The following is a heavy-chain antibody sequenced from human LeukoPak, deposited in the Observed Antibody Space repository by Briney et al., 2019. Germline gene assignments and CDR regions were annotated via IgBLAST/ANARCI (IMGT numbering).Heavy chain of an antibody. V-gene: IGHV4-30-4*08. J-gene: IGHJ4*02. CDR2: IYYSGST. CDR1: GGSISSGDYY. Sequence: PPETLSLTCTVSGGSISSGDYYWSWIRQPPGKGLEWIGYIYYSGSTYYNPSLKSRVTISVDTSKNQFSLKLSSVTAADTAVYYCARASPGATFDYWGQGTLVTVSS. CDR3: ARASPGATFDY.